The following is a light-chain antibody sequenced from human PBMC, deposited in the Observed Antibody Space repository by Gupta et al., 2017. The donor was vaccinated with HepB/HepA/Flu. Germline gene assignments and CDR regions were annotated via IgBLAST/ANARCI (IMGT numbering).Light chain of an antibody. CDR3: LQAYSNIS. V-gene: IGKV1-39*01. J-gene: IGKJ2*01. CDR1: PNLSNY. Sequence: IQMTQSPSSLSASVGDSVTITCRGGPNLSNYLSWYQQRPGKAPKLLIYAATNGQTGVSYRFSGSASGTGFTLTISKLQSEDFATYYWLQAYSNISFGHGTRLDVK. CDR2: AAT.